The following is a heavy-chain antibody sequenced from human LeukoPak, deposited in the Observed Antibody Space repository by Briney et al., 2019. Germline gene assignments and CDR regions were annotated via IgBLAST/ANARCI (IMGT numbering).Heavy chain of an antibody. D-gene: IGHD3-22*01. CDR3: ARDGPFITMTPRGYFDY. J-gene: IGHJ4*02. V-gene: IGHV4-59*12. CDR2: IYYSGTT. CDR1: GGSISSYY. Sequence: SETLSLTCTVSGGSISSYYWSWIRQPPGKGLEWIGYIYYSGTTNYNPSLKSRVTISVDTSKNQFSLKLSSVTAADTAVYYCARDGPFITMTPRGYFDYWGQGTLVTVSS.